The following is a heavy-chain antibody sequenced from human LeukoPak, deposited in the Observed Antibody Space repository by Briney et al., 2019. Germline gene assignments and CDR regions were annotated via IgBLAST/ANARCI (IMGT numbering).Heavy chain of an antibody. CDR2: ISSSSSYI. D-gene: IGHD6-13*01. CDR3: ARDRGGSSFQATMDV. V-gene: IGHV3-21*01. CDR1: GFTFSSYS. Sequence: GGSLRLSCAASGFTFSSYSMNWVRQAPGKGLEWVSSISSSSSYIYYADSVKGRFTISRDNAKNSLYLQMNSLRAEDTAVYYCARDRGGSSFQATMDVWGKGITVTVSS. J-gene: IGHJ6*03.